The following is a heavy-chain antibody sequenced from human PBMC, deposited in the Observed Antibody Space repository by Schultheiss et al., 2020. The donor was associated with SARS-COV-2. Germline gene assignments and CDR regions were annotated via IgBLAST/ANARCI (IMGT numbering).Heavy chain of an antibody. CDR2: IGTDVNSV. D-gene: IGHD1/OR15-1a*01. CDR3: LRGFNSGNIDQYDY. J-gene: IGHJ4*02. CDR1: GFTFSYYH. Sequence: GGSLRLSCSASGFTFSYYHMHWFRQAPGKGLVWVSRIGTDVNSVYYADFVKGRFTISRDNAKNTLYLQMNSLRAEDTAVYYCLRGFNSGNIDQYDYWGQGALVTVSS. V-gene: IGHV3-74*01.